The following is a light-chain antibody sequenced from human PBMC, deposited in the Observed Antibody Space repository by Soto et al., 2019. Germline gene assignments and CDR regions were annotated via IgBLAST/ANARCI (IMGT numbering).Light chain of an antibody. CDR2: AAS. Sequence: DNQMTQSPYSLSASVGDRVTITCRASQDISNSLAWFQQKPGQAPKSLIYAASNLQTGVPSKFSGSGSGTHFALTINSLQPEDCATYYCQQYNTYPITFGQGTRLEIK. CDR1: QDISNS. CDR3: QQYNTYPIT. J-gene: IGKJ5*01. V-gene: IGKV1-16*02.